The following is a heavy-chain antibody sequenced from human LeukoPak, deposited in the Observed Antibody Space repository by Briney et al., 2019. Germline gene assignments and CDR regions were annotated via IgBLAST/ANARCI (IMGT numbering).Heavy chain of an antibody. CDR3: ARVSGGTTDWFDP. Sequence: ASVKVSCKASGGTFSSYAISWVRQAPGQGLEWMGGIIPIFGTANYARKFQGRVTITADESTSTAYMELSSLRSEDTAVYYCARVSGGTTDWFDPWGQGTLVTVSS. CDR1: GGTFSSYA. J-gene: IGHJ5*02. V-gene: IGHV1-69*13. CDR2: IIPIFGTA. D-gene: IGHD1-7*01.